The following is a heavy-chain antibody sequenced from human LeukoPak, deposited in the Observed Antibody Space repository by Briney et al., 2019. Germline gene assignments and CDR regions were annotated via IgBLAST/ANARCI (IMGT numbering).Heavy chain of an antibody. Sequence: ASEKVSCKASGYSFTDYYMHWVRQAPGQGLEWMGWINPNSGGTNYAQKFQGRVTMTRDTSISTAYLDLSRLRSDDTAVYYCARVVVRDANNYKDYWGQGTLVTVSS. V-gene: IGHV1-2*02. J-gene: IGHJ4*02. D-gene: IGHD5-24*01. CDR1: GYSFTDYY. CDR2: INPNSGGT. CDR3: ARVVVRDANNYKDY.